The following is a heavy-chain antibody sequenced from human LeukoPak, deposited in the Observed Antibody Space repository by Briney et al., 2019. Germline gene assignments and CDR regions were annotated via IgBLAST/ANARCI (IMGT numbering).Heavy chain of an antibody. J-gene: IGHJ3*02. D-gene: IGHD3-10*01. V-gene: IGHV4-34*01. Sequence: SETLSLTCAVYGGSFSGYYWSWIRQPPGKGLEWIGEINHSGSTNYNPSLKSRVTISVDTSKNQFSLKPSSVTAADTAVYYCARRKISYAFDIWGQGTMVTVSS. CDR1: GGSFSGYY. CDR2: INHSGST. CDR3: ARRKISYAFDI.